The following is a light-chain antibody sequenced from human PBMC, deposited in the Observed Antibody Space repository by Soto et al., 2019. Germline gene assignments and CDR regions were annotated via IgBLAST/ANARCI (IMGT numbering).Light chain of an antibody. J-gene: IGKJ5*01. V-gene: IGKV1-12*01. CDR2: AAS. CDR3: QETYTYPLIT. CDR1: QDISTS. Sequence: DIPMTQSPSSVSASVGDRVTITCRASQDISTSLAWYQHKPGKAPKLLIYAASSLQSGVPSRFSGSGSGTDFTLTISSLQPEDFATYYCQETYTYPLITFGQGTRLDIK.